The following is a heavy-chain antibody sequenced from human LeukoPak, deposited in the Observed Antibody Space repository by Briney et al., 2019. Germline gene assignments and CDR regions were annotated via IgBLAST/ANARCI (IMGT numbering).Heavy chain of an antibody. J-gene: IGHJ4*02. D-gene: IGHD2-15*01. Sequence: GESLKISCKGSGYSFTSYWIGWVRQLPGKGLEWMGIIYPGDSDTRYSPSFQGQVTISADKSISTAYLQWSSLKASDTAMYYCARLTKDCSGGSCYLSVVYYFDYWGQGTLVTVSS. CDR3: ARLTKDCSGGSCYLSVVYYFDY. CDR2: IYPGDSDT. CDR1: GYSFTSYW. V-gene: IGHV5-51*01.